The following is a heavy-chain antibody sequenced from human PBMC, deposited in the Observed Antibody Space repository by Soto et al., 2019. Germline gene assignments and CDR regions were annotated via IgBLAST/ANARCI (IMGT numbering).Heavy chain of an antibody. CDR2: IYSGGST. Sequence: EVQLVETGGGLIQPGGSLRLSCAASGFTVSSNYMSWVRQAPGKGLEWVSLIYSGGSTFYADSVKGRFTISRDNSKNTLYLQLNSLRAEDTAVYYCARALLYSSSSNYYYDGMDVWGQGTTVTVSS. CDR3: ARALLYSSSSNYYYDGMDV. V-gene: IGHV3-53*02. D-gene: IGHD6-6*01. J-gene: IGHJ6*02. CDR1: GFTVSSNY.